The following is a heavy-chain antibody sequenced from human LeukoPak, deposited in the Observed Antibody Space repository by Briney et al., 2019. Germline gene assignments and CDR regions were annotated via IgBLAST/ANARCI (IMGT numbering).Heavy chain of an antibody. Sequence: GGSLRLSCAASGFTFDDYAMHWVRQAPGKGLEWVSGISWNSGSIGYADSVKGRFTISRDNARNSLYLQMNSLRPEDTALYYCARDQYSSSPFYYYGMDVWGQGTTVTVSS. CDR1: GFTFDDYA. D-gene: IGHD6-13*01. J-gene: IGHJ6*02. V-gene: IGHV3-9*01. CDR2: ISWNSGSI. CDR3: ARDQYSSSPFYYYGMDV.